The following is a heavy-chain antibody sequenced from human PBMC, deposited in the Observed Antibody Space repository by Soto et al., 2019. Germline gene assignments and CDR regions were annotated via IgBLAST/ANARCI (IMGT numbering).Heavy chain of an antibody. CDR1: GFSLSNARMG. CDR3: ARHLGGVRGVMVGYYFDY. D-gene: IGHD3-10*01. Sequence: QVTLKESGPVLVKPTETLTLTCTVSGFSLSNARMGVSWIRQPPGKALEWLAHIFSNDEKSYSTSLKSRLTISKDTSKSQVVLTMTNMDPVDTATYYCARHLGGVRGVMVGYYFDYWGQGTLVTVSS. V-gene: IGHV2-26*01. J-gene: IGHJ4*02. CDR2: IFSNDEK.